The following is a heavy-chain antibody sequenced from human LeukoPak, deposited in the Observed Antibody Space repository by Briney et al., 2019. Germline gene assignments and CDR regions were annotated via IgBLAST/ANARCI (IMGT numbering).Heavy chain of an antibody. CDR2: LHASGGA. V-gene: IGHV4-4*07. J-gene: IGHJ6*03. Sequence: PSETLSLTCNVSGDSIISYFWSWIRQPAGKGLEWIGRLHASGGANYSPSLRSRVTMSLDTSKNEFSLKMTSVTAADSAVYYCARDVTGPPIYYYYYMDVWGKGTTVTVSS. CDR3: ARDVTGPPIYYYYYMDV. CDR1: GDSIISYF. D-gene: IGHD1-1*01.